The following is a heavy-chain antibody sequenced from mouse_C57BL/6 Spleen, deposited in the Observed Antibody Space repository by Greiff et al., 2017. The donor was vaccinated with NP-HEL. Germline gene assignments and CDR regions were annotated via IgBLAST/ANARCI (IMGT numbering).Heavy chain of an antibody. CDR1: GFNIKDYY. Sequence: VQLQQSGAELVKPGASVKLSCTASGFNIKDYYMHWVKQRTDQGLEWIGRIDPEDGETKYAPQFPGKAPITAATSSNTAYLQLSSLTSEDTSVYYCALYCSSYGGADWGQGTLVTVSA. D-gene: IGHD1-1*01. CDR3: ALYCSSYGGAD. V-gene: IGHV14-2*01. CDR2: IDPEDGET. J-gene: IGHJ3*01.